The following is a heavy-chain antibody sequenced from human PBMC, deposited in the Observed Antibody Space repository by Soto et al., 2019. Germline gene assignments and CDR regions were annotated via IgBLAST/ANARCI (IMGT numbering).Heavy chain of an antibody. Sequence: EVQLVESGGGLVQPGGSLRLSCAASGFTFSSYSMNWVRQAPGKGLEWVSYISSSSSTLYYADSVKGRFTVSRDNAKNPLYLQMNSRRAEDTAVYYCARVAVAGYNWFDPWGQGTLVTGSS. CDR2: ISSSSSTL. CDR1: GFTFSSYS. J-gene: IGHJ5*02. D-gene: IGHD6-19*01. CDR3: ARVAVAGYNWFDP. V-gene: IGHV3-48*01.